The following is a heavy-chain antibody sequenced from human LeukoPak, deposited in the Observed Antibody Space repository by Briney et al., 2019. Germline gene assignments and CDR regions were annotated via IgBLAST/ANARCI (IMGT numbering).Heavy chain of an antibody. CDR1: GFTFSSYA. Sequence: GGSLRLSCAASGFTFSSYAMSWVRQAPGKGLEWVSAISGSGGSTYYADSVKGRFTISRDNSKNTLYLQMNSLKTEDTAVYYCARGEEGWGIVFDFWGQGTLVTASS. D-gene: IGHD1-26*01. CDR3: ARGEEGWGIVFDF. CDR2: ISGSGGST. J-gene: IGHJ4*02. V-gene: IGHV3-23*01.